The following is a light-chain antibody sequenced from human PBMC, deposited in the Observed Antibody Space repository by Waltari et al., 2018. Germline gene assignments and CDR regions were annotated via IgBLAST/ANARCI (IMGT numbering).Light chain of an antibody. CDR1: QDVINY. CDR3: QHSEA. J-gene: IGKJ1*01. Sequence: DMQMTQSPASLSASVGDRVTIPCQPSQDVINYINWYQQKPGKAPQLLIYDAATLKTGVPSRFSGRQSGTYCTLTISGLQPEDVGTYYCQHSEAFGQGTTVEI. V-gene: IGKV1-33*01. CDR2: DAA.